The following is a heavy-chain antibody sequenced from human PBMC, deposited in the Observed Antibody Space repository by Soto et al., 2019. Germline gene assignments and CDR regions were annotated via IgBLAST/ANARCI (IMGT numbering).Heavy chain of an antibody. D-gene: IGHD3-22*01. CDR3: ARLSSGYYSY. J-gene: IGHJ4*02. V-gene: IGHV4-39*01. CDR1: GGSIIIDSYY. CDR2: IHYSGYT. Sequence: QLQLQESGPGLVKPSETLSLTCTVSGGSIIIDSYYWGWIRQPPGKGLEWIGSIHYSGYTLYNPSLKSRRTISVDTSKNQFSLKFISVNAADTAVYYCARLSSGYYSYWGQGSLVTVSS.